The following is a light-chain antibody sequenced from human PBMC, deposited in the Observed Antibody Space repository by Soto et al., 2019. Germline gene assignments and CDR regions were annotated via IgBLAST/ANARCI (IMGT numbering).Light chain of an antibody. CDR2: EVS. V-gene: IGLV2-14*03. CDR1: SSDVGGYND. CDR3: SSHTSTTTRV. J-gene: IGLJ1*01. Sequence: QSVLTQPASVSGSPGQSITISCTGTSSDVGGYNDVSWYQQHPGKGPKLMIYEVSNRPSGVSNRFSGSKSGNTATLTISGLQAEDEADYYCSSHTSTTTRVFGTGTKVTVL.